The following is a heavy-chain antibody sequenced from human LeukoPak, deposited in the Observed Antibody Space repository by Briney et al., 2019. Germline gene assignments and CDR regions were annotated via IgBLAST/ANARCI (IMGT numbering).Heavy chain of an antibody. CDR1: GYTFSDYN. J-gene: IGHJ6*03. CDR2: ISRSGSTK. V-gene: IGHV3-11*01. Sequence: GESLKISCKASGYTFSDYNMRWIRQAPGKGLEWVSSISRSGSTKYYADSVKGRFTISRDNAKNSLFLQMNSLRAEDTAVYYCARVLRYCSGGNCYSGGLGYMDVWGKGTTVTISS. CDR3: ARVLRYCSGGNCYSGGLGYMDV. D-gene: IGHD2-15*01.